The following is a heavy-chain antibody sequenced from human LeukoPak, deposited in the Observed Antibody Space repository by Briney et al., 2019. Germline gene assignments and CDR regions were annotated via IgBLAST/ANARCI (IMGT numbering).Heavy chain of an antibody. V-gene: IGHV1-69*13. CDR2: IIPIFGTA. Sequence: GASVKVSCKASGGTFSSYAISWVRQAPGQGLEWMGGIIPIFGTANYAQKFQGRVTITADESTSTAYMELSSLRSEDTAVYYCAVTVTTGLAYYYYYMDVWGKGTTVTVSS. CDR3: AVTVTTGLAYYYYYMDV. D-gene: IGHD4-17*01. J-gene: IGHJ6*03. CDR1: GGTFSSYA.